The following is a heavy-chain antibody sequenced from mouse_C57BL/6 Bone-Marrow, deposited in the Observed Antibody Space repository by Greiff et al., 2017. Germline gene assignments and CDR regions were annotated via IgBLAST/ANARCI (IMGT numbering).Heavy chain of an antibody. CDR3: ARRDWDYFDY. Sequence: QVQLQQPGAELVKPGASVKLSCKASGYTFTSYWMHWVKQRPGQGLEWIGMIHPNSGSTNYNEKFKSKATLTVDKSSSTAYMQLSILTSEDSAVYYCARRDWDYFDYWGQGTTLTVSS. D-gene: IGHD4-1*01. V-gene: IGHV1-64*01. CDR2: IHPNSGST. J-gene: IGHJ2*01. CDR1: GYTFTSYW.